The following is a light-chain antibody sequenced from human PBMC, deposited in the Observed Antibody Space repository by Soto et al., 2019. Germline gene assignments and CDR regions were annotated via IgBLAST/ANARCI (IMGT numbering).Light chain of an antibody. CDR3: QQRTNWPLT. J-gene: IGKJ4*01. V-gene: IGKV3-11*01. CDR2: DAS. CDR1: QSISSY. Sequence: EIVLTQSPATLSLSPGVRATLPCRASQSISSYLAWYQQKPGQAPRLLIYDASNRATGIPARFRGSGSGTDFTLTISSLEPEDFATYYCQQRTNWPLTFGGGTKVEIK.